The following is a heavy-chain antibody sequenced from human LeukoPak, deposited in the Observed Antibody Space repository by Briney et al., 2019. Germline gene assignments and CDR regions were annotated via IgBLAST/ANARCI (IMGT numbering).Heavy chain of an antibody. V-gene: IGHV4-59*12. CDR2: IYYSGST. CDR3: ARVGRDYSNYALDY. CDR1: GGSISSYY. Sequence: ASETLSLTCTVSGGSISSYYWSWIRQPPGKGLEWIGYIYYSGSTNYNPSLKSRVTISVDTSKNQFSLKLSSVTAADTAVYYCARVGRDYSNYALDYWGQGTLVTVSS. J-gene: IGHJ4*02. D-gene: IGHD4-11*01.